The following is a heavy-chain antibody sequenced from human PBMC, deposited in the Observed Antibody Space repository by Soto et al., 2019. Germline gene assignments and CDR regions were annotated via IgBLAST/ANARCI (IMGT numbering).Heavy chain of an antibody. Sequence: SETLSLNCAGSGESICSSNWWSWVRQPPGKGLEWIGEIHHSGSTSYNPSLKSRVTISVDRTKNQFSLKLSSVTAADTAVYYCARSMVTTFAKDYWGQGTLVTVSS. CDR2: IHHSGST. CDR3: ARSMVTTFAKDY. CDR1: GESICSSNW. J-gene: IGHJ4*02. D-gene: IGHD4-17*01. V-gene: IGHV4-4*02.